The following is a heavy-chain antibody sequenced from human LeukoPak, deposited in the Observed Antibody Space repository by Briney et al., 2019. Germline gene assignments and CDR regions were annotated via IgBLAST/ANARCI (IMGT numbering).Heavy chain of an antibody. J-gene: IGHJ4*02. CDR2: ISGSGGGT. CDR3: AKVISGYSYQPFDY. Sequence: GGSLRLSCAASGFTFSSYGMSWVRQAPGKGPEWVTGISGSGGGTFHADPVKGRFTIARANSKKSLYLQMNSLRDEDTAVYYCAKVISGYSYQPFDYWGQGTLVTVSS. CDR1: GFTFSSYG. V-gene: IGHV3-23*01. D-gene: IGHD3-22*01.